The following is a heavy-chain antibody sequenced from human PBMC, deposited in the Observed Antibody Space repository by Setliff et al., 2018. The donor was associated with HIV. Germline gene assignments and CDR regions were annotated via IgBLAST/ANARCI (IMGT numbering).Heavy chain of an antibody. CDR3: ARTPYCTNGLCCKYYFDY. D-gene: IGHD2-8*01. CDR1: GGTFSTYG. J-gene: IGHJ4*02. CDR2: IIPILGLA. V-gene: IGHV1-69*10. Sequence: VASVKVSCKASGGTFSTYGISWVRQAPGQGLEWMGGIIPILGLANYAQKFQARVTITADKSTSTTYMELSSLRSEDTAVYYCARTPYCTNGLCCKYYFDYWGQGTLVTVSS.